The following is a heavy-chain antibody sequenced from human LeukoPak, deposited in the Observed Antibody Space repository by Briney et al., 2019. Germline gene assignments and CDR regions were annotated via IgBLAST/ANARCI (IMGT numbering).Heavy chain of an antibody. CDR2: IYYSGST. Sequence: SETLSLTCTVAGGSISSSSYYWGWIRQPPGKGLEWIGSIYYSGSTYYNPSLKSRVTISVDTSKNQFSLKLSSVTAADTAVYYCAREGAARRPYYFDYWGQGTLVTVSS. CDR1: GGSISSSSYY. J-gene: IGHJ4*02. D-gene: IGHD6-6*01. V-gene: IGHV4-39*07. CDR3: AREGAARRPYYFDY.